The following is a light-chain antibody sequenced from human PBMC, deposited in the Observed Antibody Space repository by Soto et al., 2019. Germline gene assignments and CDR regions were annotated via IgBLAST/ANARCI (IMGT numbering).Light chain of an antibody. Sequence: QSALTQPASVSGSPGQSVTIPCTGTSSDVGRYNYVSWYQQHPGKAPKLMIFDVTNRPSGVSNRFSGSKSGNSASLTISGLPTEDEADYYCTSYTTSNTWVFGGGTKLTVL. V-gene: IGLV2-14*03. CDR2: DVT. CDR1: SSDVGRYNY. CDR3: TSYTTSNTWV. J-gene: IGLJ3*02.